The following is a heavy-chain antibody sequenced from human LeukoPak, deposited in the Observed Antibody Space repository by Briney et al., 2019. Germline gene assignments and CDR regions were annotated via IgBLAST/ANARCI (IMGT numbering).Heavy chain of an antibody. Sequence: GGSLRLSCAAPGFTFSSYWMHWVRHAPGKGLVWVSRINSDGSSTSYADSVKGRFTISRDNAKNTLYLQMNSLRAEDTAVYYCARTYYYDSSGYPTLDYWGQGTLVSVSS. D-gene: IGHD3-22*01. J-gene: IGHJ4*02. CDR2: INSDGSST. CDR3: ARTYYYDSSGYPTLDY. V-gene: IGHV3-74*01. CDR1: GFTFSSYW.